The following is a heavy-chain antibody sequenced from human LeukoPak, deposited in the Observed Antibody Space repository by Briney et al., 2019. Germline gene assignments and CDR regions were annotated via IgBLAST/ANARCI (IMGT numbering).Heavy chain of an antibody. CDR3: ARYYLGSSGSLDWYFDL. Sequence: GGSLRLSCAASGFTVSSNYMSWVRQAPGKGLEWVSVIYSGGSTYYADSVKGRFTISRDNFKNTLYLQMNSLRAEDTAVYYCARYYLGSSGSLDWYFDLWGRGTLVTVSS. V-gene: IGHV3-53*01. CDR2: IYSGGST. D-gene: IGHD3-22*01. J-gene: IGHJ2*01. CDR1: GFTVSSNY.